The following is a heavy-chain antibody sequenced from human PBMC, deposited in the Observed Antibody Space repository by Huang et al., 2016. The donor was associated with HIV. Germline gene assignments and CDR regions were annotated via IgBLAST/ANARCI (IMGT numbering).Heavy chain of an antibody. CDR2: IKTKNDNYAT. V-gene: IGHV3-73*01. Sequence: EVQLVQSRGGLLRPGGSLRVSCAASGFTFSGSAIHWVRQTSGKGLDGVGRIKTKNDNYATAFTASLEGRFTVSRDDSRNTAYLQMNSLKTEDTAIYYCTRLRNGDDAFDIWGQGTTVTVSS. CDR3: TRLRNGDDAFDI. CDR1: GFTFSGSA. J-gene: IGHJ3*02.